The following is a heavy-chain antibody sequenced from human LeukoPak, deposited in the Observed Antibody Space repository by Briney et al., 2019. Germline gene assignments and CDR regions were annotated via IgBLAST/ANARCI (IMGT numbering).Heavy chain of an antibody. Sequence: GGSLRLSCAASGFTFSDYYMSWIRQAPGKGLEWVSYISSSGSTTYYADSVKGRFTISRDNAKNSLYLQMNSLRAEDTAVYYCARDYYDSSGYYYFDYWGQGTLVTVSS. D-gene: IGHD3-22*01. V-gene: IGHV3-11*04. CDR1: GFTFSDYY. CDR2: ISSSGSTT. J-gene: IGHJ4*02. CDR3: ARDYYDSSGYYYFDY.